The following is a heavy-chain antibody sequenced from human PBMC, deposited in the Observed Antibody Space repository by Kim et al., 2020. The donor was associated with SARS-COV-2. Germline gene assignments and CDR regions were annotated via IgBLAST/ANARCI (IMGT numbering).Heavy chain of an antibody. CDR3: TRGYFGVDY. D-gene: IGHD2-21*01. CDR2: IGSGGT. V-gene: IGHV3-23*01. J-gene: IGHJ4*02. CDR1: GFIFTNFA. Sequence: GGSLRLSCAASGFIFTNFAMSWVRQAPGKGLEWVSGIGSGGTYYADSVRGRFTISRDNSQNTLYLQMDNLRADDTATYYCTRGYFGVDYWGQGTLVTGSS.